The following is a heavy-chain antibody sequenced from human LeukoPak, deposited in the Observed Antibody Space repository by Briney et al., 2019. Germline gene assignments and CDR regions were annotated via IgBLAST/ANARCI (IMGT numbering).Heavy chain of an antibody. J-gene: IGHJ4*02. V-gene: IGHV3-23*01. CDR3: VRHLATSGPYPLDY. D-gene: IGHD3-3*02. CDR1: GFTFTDYA. Sequence: GGSLRLSCAASGFTFTDYAMSWVRQAPGTGLEWVSAISGIANAIFYASSVKGRFTISRDNSKNTLSLQMSSLRAEDTAVYYCVRHLATSGPYPLDYWGQGTLVTVSS. CDR2: ISGIANAI.